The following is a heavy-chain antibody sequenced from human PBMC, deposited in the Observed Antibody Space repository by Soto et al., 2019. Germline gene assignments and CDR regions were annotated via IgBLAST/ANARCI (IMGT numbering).Heavy chain of an antibody. D-gene: IGHD3-22*01. CDR1: GVRFSSYA. J-gene: IGHJ4*02. CDR2: ISAIFGTA. Sequence: LAQCSCKVPGVRFSSYAISLSRDYHGQWLEWRGGISAIFGTANYAQKCQGRVTITADEATSTAYMELSSLRAEDTAVYYCARGYYYDSSGYSPESHYFDYWGQGTLVTVSS. CDR3: ARGYYYDSSGYSPESHYFDY. V-gene: IGHV1-69*13.